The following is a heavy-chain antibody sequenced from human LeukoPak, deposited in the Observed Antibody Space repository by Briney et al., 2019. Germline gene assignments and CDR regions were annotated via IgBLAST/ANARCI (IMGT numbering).Heavy chain of an antibody. CDR1: GYTFTSNY. Sequence: ASVKVSCKASGYTFTSNYIHWVRQAPGQGLEWMGMIYPRDGSTSYAQKFQGRVTITADESTSTAYMELSSLRSEDTAVYYCARDIRWLPSSWGQGTLVTVSS. J-gene: IGHJ5*02. V-gene: IGHV1-46*01. D-gene: IGHD4-17*01. CDR3: ARDIRWLPSS. CDR2: IYPRDGST.